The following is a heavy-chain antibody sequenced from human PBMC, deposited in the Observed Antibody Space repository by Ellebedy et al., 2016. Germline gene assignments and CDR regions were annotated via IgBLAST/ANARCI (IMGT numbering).Heavy chain of an antibody. J-gene: IGHJ4*02. D-gene: IGHD4-11*01. Sequence: GESLKISXAASGFTFSSYSMNWVRQAPGKGLEWVSYISSSSSTIYYADSVKGRFTISRDNAKNSLYLQMNSLRAEDTAVYYCARDLQTGYWGQGTLVTVSS. CDR2: ISSSSSTI. CDR1: GFTFSSYS. V-gene: IGHV3-48*04. CDR3: ARDLQTGY.